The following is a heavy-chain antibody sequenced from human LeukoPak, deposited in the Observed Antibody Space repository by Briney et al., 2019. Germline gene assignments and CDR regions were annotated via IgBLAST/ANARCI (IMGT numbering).Heavy chain of an antibody. CDR1: GGSISSHY. D-gene: IGHD1-7*01. CDR3: ARDRLGTTSRTADYYYMDV. V-gene: IGHV4-59*11. J-gene: IGHJ6*03. CDR2: IYYSGST. Sequence: SETLSLTCTVSGGSISSHYWSWIRQPPGKGLEWIGYIYYSGSTNYNPSLKSRVTISVDTSKNQFSLKLSSVTAADTAVYYCARDRLGTTSRTADYYYMDVWGKGTTVTVSS.